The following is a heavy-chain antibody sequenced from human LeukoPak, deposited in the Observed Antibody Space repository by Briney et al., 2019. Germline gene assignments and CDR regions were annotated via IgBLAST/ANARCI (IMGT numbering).Heavy chain of an antibody. V-gene: IGHV1-46*01. Sequence: GASVNVSCEASGYTFVYYYIHWVRQAPGRGLEWMGVINPAGGATSYAQNFQGRVTMTRDTSTSTVYLGLSGLRSEDTAVYYRARVRQWLSSRFDPWGQGTLVTVSS. J-gene: IGHJ5*02. CDR2: INPAGGAT. CDR3: ARVRQWLSSRFDP. CDR1: GYTFVYYY. D-gene: IGHD6-19*01.